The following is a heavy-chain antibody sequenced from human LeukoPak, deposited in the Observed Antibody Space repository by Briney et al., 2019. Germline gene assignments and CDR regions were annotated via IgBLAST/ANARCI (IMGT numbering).Heavy chain of an antibody. CDR2: INPNSGGT. CDR1: GYTCTRYY. D-gene: IGHD5-18*01. J-gene: IGHJ4*02. Sequence: GASVTDSCQASGYTCTRYYMHWVRPAPGQGLEWMGWINPNSGGTHYAQKFQDRVTMTMDASISTAYMELSRLRSDDTAVYYCARDSYGYLLWGQGTLVTVSS. V-gene: IGHV1-2*02. CDR3: ARDSYGYLL.